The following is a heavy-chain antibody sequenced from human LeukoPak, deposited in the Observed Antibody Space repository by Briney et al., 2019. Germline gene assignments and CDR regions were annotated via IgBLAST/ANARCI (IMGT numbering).Heavy chain of an antibody. D-gene: IGHD4-17*01. CDR1: GFTVSSYA. J-gene: IGHJ5*02. CDR2: FSARGGGT. V-gene: IGHV3-23*01. Sequence: GGSLRLSCAASGFTVSSYAMSWVRQAPGKGLEWVSSFSARGGGTYYADSVKGRFTISRDNSKNTLYLQMNSLRAEDTAVYYCAKDGHTTVTTLFDPWGQGTLVTVSS. CDR3: AKDGHTTVTTLFDP.